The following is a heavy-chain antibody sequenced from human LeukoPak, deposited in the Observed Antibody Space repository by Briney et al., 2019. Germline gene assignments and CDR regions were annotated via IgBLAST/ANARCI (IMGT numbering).Heavy chain of an antibody. J-gene: IGHJ4*02. CDR3: PWDYNWNDFDY. CDR1: GFTFSSYW. Sequence: PGGSLRLSCAASGFTFSSYWMSCVRQAPGKGLEWVANIKQDGSEKYYVDSVKGRFTISRDNAKNSLYPQMNSLRGEDTAVYYCPWDYNWNDFDYWGQGTLVTVSS. D-gene: IGHD1-20*01. V-gene: IGHV3-7*04. CDR2: IKQDGSEK.